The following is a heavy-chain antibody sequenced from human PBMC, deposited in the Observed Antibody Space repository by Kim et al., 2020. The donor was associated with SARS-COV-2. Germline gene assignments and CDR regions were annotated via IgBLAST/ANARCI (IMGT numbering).Heavy chain of an antibody. CDR1: GYTFTGYY. Sequence: ASVKVSCKASGYTFTGYYMHWVRQAPGRGLEWMGWINPNSGGTNYAQKFQGRVTMTRDTSISTAYMELSRLRSDDTAVYYCARDLNPVPDDAFDIWGQGTMVTVSS. CDR2: INPNSGGT. CDR3: ARDLNPVPDDAFDI. V-gene: IGHV1-2*02. J-gene: IGHJ3*02. D-gene: IGHD6-6*01.